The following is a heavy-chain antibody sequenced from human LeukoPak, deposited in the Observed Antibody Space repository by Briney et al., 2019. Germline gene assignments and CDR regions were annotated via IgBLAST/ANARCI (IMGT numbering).Heavy chain of an antibody. CDR3: ARTYYDYVWGSYTFDY. V-gene: IGHV4-38-2*02. J-gene: IGHJ4*02. CDR1: GYSISSGYY. D-gene: IGHD3-16*01. Sequence: SETLSLTCTVSGYSISSGYYWGWIRQPPGKGLEWIGYIYYSGSTNYNPSLKSRVTISVDTSKNQFSLKLSSVTAADTAVYYCARTYYDYVWGSYTFDYWGQGTLVTVSS. CDR2: IYYSGST.